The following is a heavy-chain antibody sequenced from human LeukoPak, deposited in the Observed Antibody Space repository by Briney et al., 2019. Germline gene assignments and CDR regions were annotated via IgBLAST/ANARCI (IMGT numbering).Heavy chain of an antibody. V-gene: IGHV1-69*13. J-gene: IGHJ4*02. CDR3: ARGTVTGYSITGVDY. Sequence: SVKVSCKASGGTFSSYAISWVRQAPGQGLEWMGGIIPIFGTANYAQKFQGRVTITADESTSTAYMELSSLRSEDTAVYYCARGTVTGYSITGVDYWGQGTLVTVSS. D-gene: IGHD6-13*01. CDR1: GGTFSSYA. CDR2: IIPIFGTA.